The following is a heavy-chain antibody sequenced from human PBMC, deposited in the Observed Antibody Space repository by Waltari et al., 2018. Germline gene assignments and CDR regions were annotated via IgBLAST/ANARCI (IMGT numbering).Heavy chain of an antibody. D-gene: IGHD3-3*01. CDR2: VNGNTGGT. Sequence: QAQLVQSGAEVKKPGASVKVSWQASGFPFTGFFNPWVRQAPGQGLEWMGRVNGNTGGTKYAQKFQGRVTMTRDTSINTAYLELNSLGYDDTAVYFCARARDFWTGYYSTWGQGTLVTVSS. CDR3: ARARDFWTGYYST. CDR1: GFPFTGFF. V-gene: IGHV1-2*06. J-gene: IGHJ4*02.